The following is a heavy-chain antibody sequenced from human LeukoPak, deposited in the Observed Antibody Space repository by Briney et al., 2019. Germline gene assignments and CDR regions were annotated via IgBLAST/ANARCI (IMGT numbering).Heavy chain of an antibody. Sequence: GGSLRLSCAASGFTFSSYWMSWVRQAPGKGLEWVANIKQDGSEKYYVDSVKGRFTIFRDNAKNSLYLQMNSLRAEDTAVYYCASAVLDSSGWFDYWGQGTLVTVSS. J-gene: IGHJ4*02. V-gene: IGHV3-7*01. D-gene: IGHD6-19*01. CDR3: ASAVLDSSGWFDY. CDR2: IKQDGSEK. CDR1: GFTFSSYW.